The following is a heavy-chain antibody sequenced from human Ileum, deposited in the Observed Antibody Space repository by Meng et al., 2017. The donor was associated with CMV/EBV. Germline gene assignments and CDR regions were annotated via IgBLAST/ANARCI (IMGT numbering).Heavy chain of an antibody. CDR2: ISDSGTDI. V-gene: IGHV3-11*01. D-gene: IGHD6-13*01. CDR1: GFTFSDFY. Sequence: SCAASGFTFSDFYMSWIRQAPGKGLEWLSYISDSGTDIHYADSVRGRFTISRDNAKNSLYLQMSSLRAEDTATYFCARLTPSSLPSPWGQGTLVTVSS. CDR3: ARLTPSSLPSP. J-gene: IGHJ5*02.